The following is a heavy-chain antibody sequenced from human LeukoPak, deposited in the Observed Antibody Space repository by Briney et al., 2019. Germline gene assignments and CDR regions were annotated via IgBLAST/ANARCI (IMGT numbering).Heavy chain of an antibody. Sequence: ASVKVSCKASGFTFTSSAMQWVRQARGQRLEWIGWIVVGSGNTNYAQKFQERVTITRDMSTSTAYMELSSLRSEDTAVYYCAADTWLLNEDPDCYYYYYMDVWGKGTTVTVSS. V-gene: IGHV1-58*02. J-gene: IGHJ6*03. CDR1: GFTFTSSA. CDR2: IVVGSGNT. CDR3: AADTWLLNEDPDCYYYYYMDV. D-gene: IGHD3-22*01.